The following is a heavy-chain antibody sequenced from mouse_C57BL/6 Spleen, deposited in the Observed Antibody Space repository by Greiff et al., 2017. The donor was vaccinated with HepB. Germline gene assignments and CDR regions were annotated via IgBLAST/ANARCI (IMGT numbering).Heavy chain of an antibody. V-gene: IGHV1-80*01. Sequence: QVQLKESGAELVKPGASVKISCKASGYAFSSYWMNWVKQRPGKGLEWIGQIYPGDGDTNYNGKFKGKATLTADKSSSTAYMQLSSLTSEDSAVYFCARSAQATFDYWGQGTTLTVSS. J-gene: IGHJ2*01. CDR2: IYPGDGDT. CDR3: ARSAQATFDY. CDR1: GYAFSSYW. D-gene: IGHD3-2*02.